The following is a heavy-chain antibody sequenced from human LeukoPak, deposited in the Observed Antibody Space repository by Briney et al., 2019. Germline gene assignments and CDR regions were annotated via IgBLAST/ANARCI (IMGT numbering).Heavy chain of an antibody. CDR3: ARRLVVGNSGYYFDY. J-gene: IGHJ4*02. Sequence: PSETLSLTCTVSGGSISSSSYYWGWIRQPPGKGPEWIGSINYSGNTYYNPPLKSRVIISVDTSKNQFSLKLTSVTAADMAVYYCARRLVVGNSGYYFDYWGQGTLVTVSS. D-gene: IGHD1-26*01. CDR2: INYSGNT. V-gene: IGHV4-39*01. CDR1: GGSISSSSYY.